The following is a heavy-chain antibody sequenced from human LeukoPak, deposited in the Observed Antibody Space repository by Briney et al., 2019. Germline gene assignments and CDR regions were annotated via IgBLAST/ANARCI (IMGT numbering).Heavy chain of an antibody. CDR3: ARDLAYDFWSGYYFATYITLGPFDY. D-gene: IGHD3-3*01. CDR1: GFTFSSYS. Sequence: TGGSLRLSCAASGFTFSSYSMNWVRQAPGKGPEWVSSISSSSSYIYYADSVKGRFTISRDNAKNSLYLQMNSLRAEDTAVYYCARDLAYDFWSGYYFATYITLGPFDYWGQGTLVTVSS. J-gene: IGHJ4*02. V-gene: IGHV3-21*01. CDR2: ISSSSSYI.